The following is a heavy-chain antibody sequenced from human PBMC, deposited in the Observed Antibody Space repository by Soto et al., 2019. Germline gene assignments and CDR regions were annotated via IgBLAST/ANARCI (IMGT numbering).Heavy chain of an antibody. Sequence: QVLLVQSEGEVKQPGASVRVSCKASGYRFNSYGIIWVRQAPGQGLEWMGYISTNSSDTRYAQNLPGRVTMTTDTSTSTAYMELTRLSSDDSALYYCARAMWTPSGPQQFFDYWGLGAMVTVSS. CDR1: GYRFNSYG. J-gene: IGHJ4*02. CDR3: ARAMWTPSGPQQFFDY. V-gene: IGHV1-18*01. CDR2: ISTNSSDT. D-gene: IGHD6-25*01.